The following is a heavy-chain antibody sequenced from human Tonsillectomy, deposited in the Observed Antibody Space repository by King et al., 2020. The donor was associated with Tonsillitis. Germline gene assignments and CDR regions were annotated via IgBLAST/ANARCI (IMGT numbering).Heavy chain of an antibody. J-gene: IGHJ3*02. V-gene: IGHV4-59*01. CDR2: IYYSGST. Sequence: QLQESGPGLVKPSETLSLTCTVSGGSISSYYWSWIRQPPGKGLEWIGYIYYSGSTNYNPSLKRRVTISVDTSKNQFSLKLSSVTAADTAVYYCATMRTATDAFDIWGQGTMVTVSS. CDR1: GGSISSYY. CDR3: ATMRTATDAFDI.